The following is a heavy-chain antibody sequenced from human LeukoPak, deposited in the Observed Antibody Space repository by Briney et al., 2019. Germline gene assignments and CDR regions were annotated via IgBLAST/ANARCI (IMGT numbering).Heavy chain of an antibody. V-gene: IGHV3-30*02. CDR2: IRYDGSNK. D-gene: IGHD3-22*01. Sequence: GGSLRLSCAASGFTFSSYGMHWVRQAPGKGLEWVAFIRYDGSNKYYADSVKGRFTISRDNSKNTLYLQMNSLRAEDTAVYYCAGDYYDSSVRAFDIWGQGTMVTVSS. CDR3: AGDYYDSSVRAFDI. CDR1: GFTFSSYG. J-gene: IGHJ3*02.